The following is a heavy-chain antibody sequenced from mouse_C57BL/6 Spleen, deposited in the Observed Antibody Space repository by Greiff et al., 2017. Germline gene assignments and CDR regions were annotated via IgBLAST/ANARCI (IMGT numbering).Heavy chain of an antibody. D-gene: IGHD1-1*01. V-gene: IGHV1-64*01. J-gene: IGHJ2*01. Sequence: QVHVKQPGAELVKPGASVKLSCKASGYTFTSYWMHWVKQRPGQGLEWIGMIHPNSGSTNYNEKFKSKATLTVDKSSSTAYMQLSSLTSEDSAVYYCARSDYYGSRVDYWGQGTTLTVSS. CDR1: GYTFTSYW. CDR2: IHPNSGST. CDR3: ARSDYYGSRVDY.